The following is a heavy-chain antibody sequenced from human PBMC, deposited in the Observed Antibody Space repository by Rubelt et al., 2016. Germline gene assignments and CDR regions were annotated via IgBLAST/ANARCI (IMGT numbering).Heavy chain of an antibody. CDR1: RFTFSSYG. V-gene: IGHV3-33*06. CDR3: ANRFYLDS. CDR2: IRYEGT. Sequence: VQLVESGGGLVKPGRSLRLSCAASRFTFSSYGMHWVRQAPGKGLEWVAAIRYEGTYYAESVKGRFTISRDNSENTLSLQMNSLRGEDAAIYYCANRFYLDSWGQGTLVTVSS. J-gene: IGHJ4*02.